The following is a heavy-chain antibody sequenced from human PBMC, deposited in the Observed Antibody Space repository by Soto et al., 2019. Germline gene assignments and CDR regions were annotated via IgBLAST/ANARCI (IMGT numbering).Heavy chain of an antibody. J-gene: IGHJ4*02. CDR2: IRPSGGRT. V-gene: IGHV1-46*01. Sequence: QVHLVQSGAEVKKPGASVKVSCKASGYTFTNYYIHWVRQAPGQGLEWLGIIRPSGGRTEYAQRFQGRVTMTRDTSTSTVYMELTSLPSEDTAVYYCAREPNESYYFDYWGKGTLVTVSS. D-gene: IGHD5-18*01. CDR3: AREPNESYYFDY. CDR1: GYTFTNYY.